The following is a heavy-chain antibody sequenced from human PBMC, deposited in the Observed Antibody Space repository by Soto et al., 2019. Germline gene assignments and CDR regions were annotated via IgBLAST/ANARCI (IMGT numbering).Heavy chain of an antibody. CDR1: GFTFSSYA. Sequence: EVQLLESGGGLVQPGGSLRLSCAASGFTFSSYAMSWVRQAPGKGLEWVSAISGSGGSTYYADSVKGRFTISRDNYKHTLYMQMNSLRAEDTAVYYCAKDPGSSGWYSGAFDLWGQGTMVTVSS. V-gene: IGHV3-23*01. CDR2: ISGSGGST. CDR3: AKDPGSSGWYSGAFDL. D-gene: IGHD6-19*01. J-gene: IGHJ3*01.